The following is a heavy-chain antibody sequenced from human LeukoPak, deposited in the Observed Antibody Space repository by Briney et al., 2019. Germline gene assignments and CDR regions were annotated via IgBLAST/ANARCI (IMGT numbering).Heavy chain of an antibody. CDR3: ARRGGGDCYLFDY. CDR2: IYYSGST. Sequence: PSETLSLTCSVSGGSISSYYWGWIRQPPGKGLEWIGSIYYSGSTYYNPSLKSRVTISVDTSKNQFSLKLSSVTAADTAVYYCARRGGGDCYLFDYWGQGTLV. D-gene: IGHD2-21*02. V-gene: IGHV4-39*01. J-gene: IGHJ4*02. CDR1: GGSISSYY.